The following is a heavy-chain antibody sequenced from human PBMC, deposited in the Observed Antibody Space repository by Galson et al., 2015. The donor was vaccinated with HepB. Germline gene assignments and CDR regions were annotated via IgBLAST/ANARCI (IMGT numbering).Heavy chain of an antibody. D-gene: IGHD3-3*01. Sequence: SVKVSCKASGGTFSSSAISWVRQAPGQGLEWMGGIIPIFGTANYAQKFQGRVTITADESTSTAYMALSSLGSEDTAVYYCARDGRDDSPFDPWGQGTLVTVSS. V-gene: IGHV1-69*13. J-gene: IGHJ5*02. CDR2: IIPIFGTA. CDR1: GGTFSSSA. CDR3: ARDGRDDSPFDP.